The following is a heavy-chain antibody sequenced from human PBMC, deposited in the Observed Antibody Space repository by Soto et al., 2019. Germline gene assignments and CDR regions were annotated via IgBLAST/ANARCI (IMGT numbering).Heavy chain of an antibody. J-gene: IGHJ6*02. V-gene: IGHV3-74*01. D-gene: IGHD3-3*01. CDR3: ARDLLHHYDFWSEATYGIDV. Sequence: GGSLRLSCAASGFTFSSYWMHWVRQAPGKGLVWVSRINIDGSSTSYADSVKGRFTISRDNAKNTPYLQMNSLRAEDTAVYYCARDLLHHYDFWSEATYGIDVWGQGTMVTVSS. CDR2: INIDGSST. CDR1: GFTFSSYW.